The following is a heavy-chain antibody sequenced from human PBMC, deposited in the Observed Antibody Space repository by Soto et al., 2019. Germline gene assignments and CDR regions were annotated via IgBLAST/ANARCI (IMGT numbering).Heavy chain of an antibody. V-gene: IGHV4-34*01. J-gene: IGHJ5*02. CDR2: INHSGST. CDR1: GGSFSGYY. CDR3: ARTRGYCSRTSCYRSPKYNWFDP. D-gene: IGHD2-2*01. Sequence: PSETLSLTCAVYGGSFSGYYWSWIRQPPGKGLEWIGEINHSGSTNYNPSLKSRVTISVDTSKNQFSLKLSSVTAADTAVYYCARTRGYCSRTSCYRSPKYNWFDPWGQGTLVTVS.